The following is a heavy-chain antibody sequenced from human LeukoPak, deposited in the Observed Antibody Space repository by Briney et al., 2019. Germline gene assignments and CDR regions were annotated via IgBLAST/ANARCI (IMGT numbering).Heavy chain of an antibody. CDR1: GFTFSSYA. D-gene: IGHD3-10*01. Sequence: PGGSLILSCAASGFTFSSYAMSWVRQAPGKVLEWVSATSVSGGRTSYADSVKGCFTISRDNSKNTLYLQVNSVRDEDTAVYYCAKGTYYDDSGSSYTETFGDTWGQGTLVTVSS. CDR3: AKGTYYDDSGSSYTETFGDT. V-gene: IGHV3-23*01. J-gene: IGHJ5*02. CDR2: TSVSGGRT.